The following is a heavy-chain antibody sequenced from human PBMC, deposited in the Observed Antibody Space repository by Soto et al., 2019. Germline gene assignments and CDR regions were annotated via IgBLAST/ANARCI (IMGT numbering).Heavy chain of an antibody. V-gene: IGHV5-51*01. CDR3: ARQDHSSTNMVHFGMDV. J-gene: IGHJ6*02. Sequence: PGESLKISCKGSGYSFSNYWIAWVRQMPGKGLEWMGIIFPADSDTQYSPSFQGQVTISADKSISTAYLQWSSLRASDSAMYYCARQDHSSTNMVHFGMDVWGQGTTVTVSS. D-gene: IGHD3-10*01. CDR2: IFPADSDT. CDR1: GYSFSNYW.